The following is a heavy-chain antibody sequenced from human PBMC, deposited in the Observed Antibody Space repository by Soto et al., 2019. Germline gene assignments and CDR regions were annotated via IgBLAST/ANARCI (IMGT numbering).Heavy chain of an antibody. CDR1: GGTFSSDG. Sequence: ASVKVSCKASGGTFSSDGISWVRQAPGQGLEWMGGIIPVFGTTTYAQKFQGRVTITADKSTSTAYMVLGRLRADDTTLYYCARIPEFWSGHYIPSGRRGMDVWGQGXAVTVYS. V-gene: IGHV1-69*06. J-gene: IGHJ6*02. D-gene: IGHD3-3*01. CDR2: IIPVFGTT. CDR3: ARIPEFWSGHYIPSGRRGMDV.